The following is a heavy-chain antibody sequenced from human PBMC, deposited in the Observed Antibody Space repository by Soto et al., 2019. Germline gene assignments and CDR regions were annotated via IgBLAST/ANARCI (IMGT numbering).Heavy chain of an antibody. D-gene: IGHD1-20*01. CDR3: ARSVTVGVTGADY. Sequence: GGSLRLSCAASGFTVSSRYMSWVRQAPGKGLEWVSVIYTDGRTFYADSVKGRFTISRDNSKNTLYLQMDSLRAEDTAVYYCARSVTVGVTGADYWGQGKLVTVSS. J-gene: IGHJ4*02. CDR2: IYTDGRT. V-gene: IGHV3-53*01. CDR1: GFTVSSRY.